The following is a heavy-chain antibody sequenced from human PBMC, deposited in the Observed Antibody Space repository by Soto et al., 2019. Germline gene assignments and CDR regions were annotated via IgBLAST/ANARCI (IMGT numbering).Heavy chain of an antibody. CDR3: ATYYYDSSGYSRAFDY. J-gene: IGHJ4*02. D-gene: IGHD3-22*01. CDR1: GGSFSCYY. V-gene: IGHV4-34*01. CDR2: INHSGST. Sequence: PSETLSLTCAVYGGSFSCYYWSWIRQPPGKGLEWIGEINHSGSTNYNPSLKSRVTISVDTSKNQFSLKLSSVTAADTAVYYCATYYYDSSGYSRAFDYWGQGTLVTVSS.